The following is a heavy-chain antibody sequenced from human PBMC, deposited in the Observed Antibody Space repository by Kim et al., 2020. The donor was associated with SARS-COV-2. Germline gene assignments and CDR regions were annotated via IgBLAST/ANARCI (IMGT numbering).Heavy chain of an antibody. CDR2: IWYDGSNK. J-gene: IGHJ2*01. CDR3: ARVTMVRGVITRVDWYFDL. Sequence: GGSLRLSCAASGFTFSSYGMHWVRQAPGKGLEWVAVIWYDGSNKYYADSVKGRFTISRDNSKNTLYLQMNSLRVEDTAVYYCARVTMVRGVITRVDWYFDLWGRGTLVTVSS. V-gene: IGHV3-33*01. D-gene: IGHD3-10*01. CDR1: GFTFSSYG.